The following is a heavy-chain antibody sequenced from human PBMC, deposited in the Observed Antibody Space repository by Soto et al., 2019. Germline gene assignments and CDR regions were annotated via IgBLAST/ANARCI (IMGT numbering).Heavy chain of an antibody. J-gene: IGHJ4*02. V-gene: IGHV1-18*01. CDR3: ARGSPPVDY. Sequence: QVQLVQSGAEVKKPGASVKVSCKASGYTFTSYGISWVRQAPGQGLEWMGWISPYNGNTNYAQKLQGRATMTTGTSTSTACRELRGLRSDDTGVYYCARGSPPVDYWGQGALGSVSS. CDR2: ISPYNGNT. CDR1: GYTFTSYG.